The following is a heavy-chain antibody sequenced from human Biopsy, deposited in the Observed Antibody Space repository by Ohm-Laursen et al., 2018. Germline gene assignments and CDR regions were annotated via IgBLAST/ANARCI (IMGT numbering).Heavy chain of an antibody. CDR3: ARGKYKDFSTGLPRPYHYTLDF. J-gene: IGHJ6*02. D-gene: IGHD3-22*01. CDR1: GLIFSDYY. Sequence: SLRLSCAAFGLIFSDYYMSWIRQAPGKGLEWISYISARDGVVYYADSVKGRFTISRDNTNNSLYLQMTSLRPEDTAVFYCARGKYKDFSTGLPRPYHYTLDFWGPGTTVTVSS. CDR2: ISARDGVV. V-gene: IGHV3-11*01.